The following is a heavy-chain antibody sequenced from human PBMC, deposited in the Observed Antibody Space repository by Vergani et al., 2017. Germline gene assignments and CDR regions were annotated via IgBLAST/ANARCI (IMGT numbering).Heavy chain of an antibody. CDR2: IRSKANSYAT. D-gene: IGHD2-2*01. CDR3: TSRTCTSCYGMGNYYYYYGMDV. J-gene: IGHJ6*02. CDR1: GFTFSGSA. Sequence: VQLVESGGGLVKPGGSLKLSCAASGFTFSGSAMHWVRQASGKGLEWVGRIRSKANSYATAYAASVKGRFTISRDDSKNTAYLQMNSLKTEDTAVYYCTSRTCTSCYGMGNYYYYYGMDVWGQGTTVTVSS. V-gene: IGHV3-73*01.